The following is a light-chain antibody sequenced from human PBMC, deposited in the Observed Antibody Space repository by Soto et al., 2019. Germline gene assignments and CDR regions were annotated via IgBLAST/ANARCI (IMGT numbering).Light chain of an antibody. V-gene: IGKV1-5*01. CDR3: QQHNSYPWT. J-gene: IGKJ1*01. CDR1: QTITSW. CDR2: DAS. Sequence: DIQMTQSPSSLYASVGDRVTLSCRASQTITSWLAWYQQKPGKAPKLLIYDASSLESGVQSRFSGSGSGTEFTLTISSLQPDDFATYYCQQHNSYPWTFGQGTTVDI.